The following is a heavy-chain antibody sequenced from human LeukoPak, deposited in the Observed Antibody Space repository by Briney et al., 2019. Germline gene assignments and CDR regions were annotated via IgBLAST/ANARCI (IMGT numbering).Heavy chain of an antibody. CDR2: IIPIFGTA. CDR1: GYTFTNFF. J-gene: IGHJ4*02. CDR3: AGSVKGRGYSGPPYY. V-gene: IGHV1-69*13. Sequence: GASVKVSCKASGYTFTNFFMHWVRQAPGQGLEWMGGIIPIFGTANYAQKFQGRVTITADESTSTAYMELSSLRSEDTAVYYCAGSVKGRGYSGPPYYWGQGTLVTVSS. D-gene: IGHD5-12*01.